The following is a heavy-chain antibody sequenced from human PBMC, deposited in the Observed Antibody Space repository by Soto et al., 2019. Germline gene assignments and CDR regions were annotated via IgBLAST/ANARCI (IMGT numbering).Heavy chain of an antibody. CDR2: ISGSGDST. D-gene: IGHD3-16*02. CDR1: GFTFNSYA. CDR3: AKRVVWWSSRLSGFDYFDY. V-gene: IGHV3-23*01. J-gene: IGHJ4*02. Sequence: GGSLRLSCAASGFTFNSYAMSWVRQAPGKGLEWVSAISGSGDSTYYADSVKGRFTISRDNSKNTLYLQMNSLRAEDTAVYFCAKRVVWWSSRLSGFDYFDYWGQGTLVTVSS.